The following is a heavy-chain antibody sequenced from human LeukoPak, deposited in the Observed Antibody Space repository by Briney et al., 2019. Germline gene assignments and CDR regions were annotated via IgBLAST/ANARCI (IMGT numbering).Heavy chain of an antibody. V-gene: IGHV4-39*01. J-gene: IGHJ4*02. D-gene: IGHD6-19*01. CDR2: IYYSGST. CDR1: GDSISSRSYY. Sequence: KSSETLSLTCTVSGDSISSRSYYWGWIRQPPGKGLEWIGSIYYSGSTYYNPSLKSRVTMSVDTSKSQFSLKLSSVTAADTAVYYCARSGSGGWIDHWGQGTLVTVSS. CDR3: ARSGSGGWIDH.